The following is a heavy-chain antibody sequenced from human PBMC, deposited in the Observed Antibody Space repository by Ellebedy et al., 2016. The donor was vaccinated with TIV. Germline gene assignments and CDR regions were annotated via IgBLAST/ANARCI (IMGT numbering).Heavy chain of an antibody. V-gene: IGHV3-33*01. Sequence: PGGSLRLSCAASGFTFGGHGMHWVRQAPGKGLEWVANIYFDGTNKYYGDSVKGQFTIARDNSKNTLYLQMNSLGVEDTAVYYCARAIAGYSYGMDVWGLGTTVTVSS. CDR2: IYFDGTNK. J-gene: IGHJ6*02. CDR1: GFTFGGHG. D-gene: IGHD3-22*01. CDR3: ARAIAGYSYGMDV.